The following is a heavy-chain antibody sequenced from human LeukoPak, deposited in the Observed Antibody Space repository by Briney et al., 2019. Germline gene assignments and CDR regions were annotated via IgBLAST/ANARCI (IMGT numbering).Heavy chain of an antibody. V-gene: IGHV3-7*01. CDR2: IKQDGSEK. D-gene: IGHD2-2*01. CDR3: ARDSVVVPAAIRYYYYGMDV. CDR1: GFTFSSYW. Sequence: PGGSLRLSCAASGFTFSSYWMSWVRQAPGKGLEWVANIKQDGSEKYYVDSVKGRFTISRDNAKNSLYLQMNSLRAEDTAVYYCARDSVVVPAAIRYYYYGMDVWGQGTTVTVSS. J-gene: IGHJ6*02.